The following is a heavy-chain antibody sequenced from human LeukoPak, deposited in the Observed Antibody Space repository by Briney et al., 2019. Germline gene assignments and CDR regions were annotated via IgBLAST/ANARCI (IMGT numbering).Heavy chain of an antibody. CDR2: ISSSGITI. V-gene: IGHV3-48*03. CDR1: GFTFSSYE. Sequence: GGSLRLSCAASGFTFSSYEMNWVRQAPGKGLEWVSYISSSGITIYYADSVKGRFTISRDNARNSLYLQMNSLRAEDTAVYYCARDTYYYDSSGYLVLDYWGQGTLVNVSS. D-gene: IGHD3-22*01. J-gene: IGHJ4*02. CDR3: ARDTYYYDSSGYLVLDY.